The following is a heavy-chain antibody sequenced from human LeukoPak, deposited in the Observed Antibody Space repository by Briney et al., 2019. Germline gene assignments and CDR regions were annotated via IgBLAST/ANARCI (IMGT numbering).Heavy chain of an antibody. J-gene: IGHJ4*02. CDR2: IYSGGST. V-gene: IGHV3-53*01. CDR1: GFTVSSNY. D-gene: IGHD4-23*01. Sequence: GGSLRLSCAASGFTVSSNYMSWVRQAPGKGLEWVSVIYSGGSTYYADSVKGRFTISRDNSKNTLYLQMNSLRAEDTAVYYCARDRYGGRSYYFDYWGQGTLVTVFS. CDR3: ARDRYGGRSYYFDY.